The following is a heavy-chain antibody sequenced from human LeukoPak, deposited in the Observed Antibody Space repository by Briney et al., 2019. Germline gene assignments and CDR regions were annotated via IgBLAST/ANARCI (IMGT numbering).Heavy chain of an antibody. V-gene: IGHV3-21*01. D-gene: IGHD2-15*01. CDR2: ISSSSSYI. Sequence: GGSLRLSCAASGFTFSSYSMNWVRQAPGKGLEWVSSISSSSSYIYYADSVKGRFTISRDNAKNSLYLQMNSLRAEDTAVYYCARDLSDYCSGGSCYSASTFQHWGQGTLVTVSS. CDR1: GFTFSSYS. J-gene: IGHJ1*01. CDR3: ARDLSDYCSGGSCYSASTFQH.